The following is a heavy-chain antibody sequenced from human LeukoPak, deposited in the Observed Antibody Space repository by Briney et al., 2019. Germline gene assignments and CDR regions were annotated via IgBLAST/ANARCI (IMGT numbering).Heavy chain of an antibody. CDR3: ARGQTKLLDFDY. CDR1: GFTFSSYE. Sequence: GSLRLSRAASGFTFSSYEMNWIRQPPGKGLEWIGEINHSGSTNYNPSLKSRVTISVDTSKNQFSLKLSSVTAADTAVYYCARGQTKLLDFDYWGQGTLVTVSS. CDR2: INHSGST. D-gene: IGHD1-26*01. V-gene: IGHV4-34*01. J-gene: IGHJ4*02.